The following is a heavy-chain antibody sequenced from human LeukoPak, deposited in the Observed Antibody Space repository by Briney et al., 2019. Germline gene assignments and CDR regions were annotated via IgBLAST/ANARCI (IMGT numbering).Heavy chain of an antibody. J-gene: IGHJ4*02. D-gene: IGHD3-22*01. CDR3: ARDLKYYYDSSAYGPDY. CDR2: ISSSSSYI. V-gene: IGHV3-21*01. Sequence: GGSLRLSCAASGFTFSSYSMNWVRQAPGKGLEWVSSISSSSSYIYYADSVKGRFTISRDNAKNSLYLQMNSLRAEDTAVYYCARDLKYYYDSSAYGPDYWGQGTLVTVSS. CDR1: GFTFSSYS.